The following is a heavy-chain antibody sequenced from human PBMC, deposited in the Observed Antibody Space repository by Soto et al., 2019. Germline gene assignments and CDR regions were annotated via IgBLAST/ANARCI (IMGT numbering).Heavy chain of an antibody. CDR1: GGSFSGYY. CDR3: ARAKPGYSSGWYRGPLGY. D-gene: IGHD6-19*01. Sequence: LSLTCAVYGGSFSGYYWSWIRQPPGKGLEWIGEINHSGSTNYNPSLKSRVTISVDTSKNQFSLKLSSVTAADTAVYYCARAKPGYSSGWYRGPLGYWGQGTLVTVSS. CDR2: INHSGST. J-gene: IGHJ4*02. V-gene: IGHV4-34*01.